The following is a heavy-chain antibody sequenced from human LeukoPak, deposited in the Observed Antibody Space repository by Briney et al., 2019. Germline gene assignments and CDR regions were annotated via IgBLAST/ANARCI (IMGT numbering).Heavy chain of an antibody. V-gene: IGHV3-9*01. J-gene: IGHJ4*02. D-gene: IGHD3-22*01. CDR1: GFTFDDYA. Sequence: GGSLRLSCAASGFTFDDYAMHWVRQAPGKGLEWVSGISWNSGSIGYADSVKGRFTISRDNAKNSLYLQMNSLRAEDTALYYCAKDTWSYYDSSGYFDYWGQGTLVTVSS. CDR2: ISWNSGSI. CDR3: AKDTWSYYDSSGYFDY.